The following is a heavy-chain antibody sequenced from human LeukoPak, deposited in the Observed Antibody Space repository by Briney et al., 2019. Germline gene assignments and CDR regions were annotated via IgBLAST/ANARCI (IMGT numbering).Heavy chain of an antibody. Sequence: ASVKVSCKASGGTFSSYAISWVRQAPGQGLEWMGGIIPIFGTANYAQKFQGRVTITMDESTSTAYMELSSLRSEDTAVYYCARDDYAGANWFDPWGQGTLVTVSS. CDR1: GGTFSSYA. V-gene: IGHV1-69*05. CDR2: IIPIFGTA. D-gene: IGHD4-17*01. CDR3: ARDDYAGANWFDP. J-gene: IGHJ5*02.